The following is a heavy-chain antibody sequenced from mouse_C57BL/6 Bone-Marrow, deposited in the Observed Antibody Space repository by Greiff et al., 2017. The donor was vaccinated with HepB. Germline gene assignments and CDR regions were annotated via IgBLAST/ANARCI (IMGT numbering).Heavy chain of an antibody. Sequence: QVQLQQSGAELVMPGASVKLSCKASGYTFTSYWMHWVKQRPGQGLEWIGEIDPSDSYTNYNQKFKGKSTLTVDKSSSTAYMQLSSLTSEDSAVYYCAIPTLRGAMDYWGQGTSVTVSS. CDR2: IDPSDSYT. V-gene: IGHV1-69*01. J-gene: IGHJ4*01. CDR1: GYTFTSYW. CDR3: AIPTLRGAMDY. D-gene: IGHD1-1*01.